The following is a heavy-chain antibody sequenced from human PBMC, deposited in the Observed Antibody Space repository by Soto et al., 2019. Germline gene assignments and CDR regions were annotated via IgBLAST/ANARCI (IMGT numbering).Heavy chain of an antibody. Sequence: PGGSLRLSCAASGFTYSSYAMSWVRQAPGKGLEWVSAISGSGGSTYYADSVKGRFNISRDNSKNTLYLQMNSLRAEDTAVYYCARYYYDSSGYSDNYYYYGMDVWGQGTTVTVSS. V-gene: IGHV3-23*01. CDR3: ARYYYDSSGYSDNYYYYGMDV. CDR2: ISGSGGST. D-gene: IGHD3-22*01. CDR1: GFTYSSYA. J-gene: IGHJ6*02.